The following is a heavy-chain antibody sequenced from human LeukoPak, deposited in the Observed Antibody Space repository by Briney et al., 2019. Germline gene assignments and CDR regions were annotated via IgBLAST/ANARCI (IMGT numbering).Heavy chain of an antibody. CDR3: ARARTTVTTWVYYYYYMDV. D-gene: IGHD4-17*01. J-gene: IGHJ6*03. CDR1: GFTFSSYG. V-gene: IGHV3-66*01. CDR2: IYSGGST. Sequence: PGGSLRLSCAASGFTFSSYGMSWVRQAPGKGLEWVSVIYSGGSTYYADSVKGRFTISRDNSKNTLYLQMNSLRAEDTAVYYCARARTTVTTWVYYYYYMDVWGKGTTVTISS.